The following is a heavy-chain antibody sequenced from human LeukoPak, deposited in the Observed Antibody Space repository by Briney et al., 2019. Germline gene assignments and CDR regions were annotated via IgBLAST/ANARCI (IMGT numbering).Heavy chain of an antibody. Sequence: GASVKVSCKASGYTFTGYYMHWVRQAPGQGLEWMGWINPNSGGTNYAQKFQGRVTMTRDTSISTAYMELSSLRSDDTAVYFCARDGGHSLYSLDAFDIWGQGTMVTVSS. CDR3: ARDGGHSLYSLDAFDI. D-gene: IGHD3-16*01. CDR2: INPNSGGT. J-gene: IGHJ3*02. CDR1: GYTFTGYY. V-gene: IGHV1-2*02.